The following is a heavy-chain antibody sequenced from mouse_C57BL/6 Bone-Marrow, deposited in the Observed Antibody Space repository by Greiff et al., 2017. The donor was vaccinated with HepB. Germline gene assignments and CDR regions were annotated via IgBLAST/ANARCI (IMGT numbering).Heavy chain of an antibody. CDR2: ISDGGSYT. V-gene: IGHV5-4*01. J-gene: IGHJ4*01. CDR3: ARLLSPTNY. D-gene: IGHD1-1*01. CDR1: GFTFSSYA. Sequence: EVQLVESGGGLVKPGGSLKLSCAASGFTFSSYAMSWVRQTPEKRLEWVATISDGGSYTYYPDNVKGRFTISRDNAKNNLYLQMSHLKSEDTAMYYCARLLSPTNYWGQGTSVTVSS.